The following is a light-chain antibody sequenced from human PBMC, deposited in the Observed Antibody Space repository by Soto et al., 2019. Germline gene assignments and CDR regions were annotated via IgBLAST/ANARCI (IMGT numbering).Light chain of an antibody. J-gene: IGKJ3*01. Sequence: VVLTQSPATLSLSRGERATLSCRANQPVSANYLAWYQQKPGQAPRLLIYGASSRATGIPDRFSGSGSGTDFTLIISRLEPEDFAVFYCHQYGSSPFTFGPGTKVDIK. CDR3: HQYGSSPFT. CDR2: GAS. V-gene: IGKV3-20*01. CDR1: QPVSANY.